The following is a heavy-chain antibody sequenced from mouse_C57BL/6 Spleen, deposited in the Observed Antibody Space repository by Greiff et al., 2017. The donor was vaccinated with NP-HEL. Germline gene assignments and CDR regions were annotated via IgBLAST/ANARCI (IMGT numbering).Heavy chain of an antibody. Sequence: QVQLKQPGAELVKPGASVKLSCKASGYTFTSYWMHWVKQRPGQGLEWIGMIHPNSGSTNYNEKFKSKATLTVDKSSSTAYMQLSSLTSEDSAVYYCARPWQDYYGSPYFDYCGQGTTLTVSS. V-gene: IGHV1-64*01. D-gene: IGHD1-1*01. CDR2: IHPNSGST. CDR1: GYTFTSYW. CDR3: ARPWQDYYGSPYFDY. J-gene: IGHJ2*01.